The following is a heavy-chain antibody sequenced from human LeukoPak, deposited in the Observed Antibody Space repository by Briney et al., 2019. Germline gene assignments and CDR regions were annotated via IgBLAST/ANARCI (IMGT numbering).Heavy chain of an antibody. D-gene: IGHD6-6*01. CDR2: ISGSGGST. V-gene: IGHV3-23*01. CDR3: AKDRSSFVHADAFDI. CDR1: GFTFRSYA. Sequence: GGSLRLSCAASGFTFRSYAMSWVRQAPGKGLEWVSAISGSGGSTYYADSVKGRFTISRDNSKNTLDLQMNSLRAEDTAVYYCAKDRSSFVHADAFDIWGQGTMVTVSS. J-gene: IGHJ3*02.